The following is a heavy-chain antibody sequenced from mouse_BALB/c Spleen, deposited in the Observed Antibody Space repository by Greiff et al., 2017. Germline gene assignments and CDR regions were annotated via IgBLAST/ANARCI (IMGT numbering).Heavy chain of an antibody. J-gene: IGHJ3*01. CDR3: NGITTPFAY. D-gene: IGHD2-4*01. CDR2: IDPENGDT. V-gene: IGHV14-4*02. Sequence: EVQLQQSGAELVRSGASVKLSCTASGFNIKDYYMHWVKQRPEQGLEWIGWIDPENGDTEYAPKFQGKATMTADTSSNTAYLQLSSLTSEDTAVYYCNGITTPFAYWGQGTLVTVSA. CDR1: GFNIKDYY.